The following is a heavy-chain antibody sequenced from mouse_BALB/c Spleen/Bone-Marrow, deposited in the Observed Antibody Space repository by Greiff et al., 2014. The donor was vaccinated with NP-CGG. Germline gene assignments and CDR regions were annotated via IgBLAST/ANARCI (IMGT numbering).Heavy chain of an antibody. CDR3: AREARTGAWFAY. V-gene: IGHV1-4*02. D-gene: IGHD4-1*01. CDR1: GYTFTTYT. CDR2: IVPSSGYT. Sequence: QVQLKESGAELARPGASVKMSCKASGYTFTTYTIQWVKRRPGQGLEWIGYIVPSSGYTDYNQKFKDKTSLTADKSSNTAYIQLSSLTSADSAVYYCAREARTGAWFAYWGQGTLVPVPA. J-gene: IGHJ3*01.